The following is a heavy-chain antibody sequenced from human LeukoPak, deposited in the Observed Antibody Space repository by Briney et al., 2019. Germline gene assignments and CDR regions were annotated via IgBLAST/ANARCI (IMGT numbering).Heavy chain of an antibody. J-gene: IGHJ6*02. V-gene: IGHV3-7*03. CDR2: VNRDGSET. Sequence: GGSLRLSCAAFGFTSSSFWMEWVRQVPGRGPEWVANVNRDGSETYYLDSVKGRFTISKDNAKNSLYLQMNSLRAEDTALYHCARNNGMDVWGQGTTVIVSS. CDR1: GFTSSSFW. CDR3: ARNNGMDV.